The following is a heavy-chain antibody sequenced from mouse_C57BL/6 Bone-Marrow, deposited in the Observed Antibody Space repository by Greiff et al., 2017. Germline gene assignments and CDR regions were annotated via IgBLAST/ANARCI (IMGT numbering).Heavy chain of an antibody. CDR3: TSITAVVPFDY. CDR2: IDPENGDT. J-gene: IGHJ2*01. Sequence: VQLQQSGAELVRPGASVKLSCTASGFNIQDDYMHWVQQRPEQGLEWIGWIDPENGDTEYASKFQGTATITADTSSNTAYLQLSSLTSEDTAVYYCTSITAVVPFDYWGQGTTLTVSA. D-gene: IGHD1-1*01. V-gene: IGHV14-4*01. CDR1: GFNIQDDY.